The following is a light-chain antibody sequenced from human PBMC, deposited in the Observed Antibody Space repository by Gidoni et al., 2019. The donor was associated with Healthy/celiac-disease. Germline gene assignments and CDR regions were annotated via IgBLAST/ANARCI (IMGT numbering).Light chain of an antibody. CDR1: ALPKQF. Sequence: SYELTQPPSVSVSPGQTARITCSGDALPKQFAYWYQQKPGQAPVLVISKDSERPSGIPERFSGSSSGTTVTLTISGVQAEDEADYYCQSADSSGTLFGGGTKLTVL. V-gene: IGLV3-25*03. J-gene: IGLJ2*01. CDR2: KDS. CDR3: QSADSSGTL.